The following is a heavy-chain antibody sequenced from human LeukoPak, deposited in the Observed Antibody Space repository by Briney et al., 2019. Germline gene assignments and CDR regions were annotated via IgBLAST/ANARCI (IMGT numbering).Heavy chain of an antibody. D-gene: IGHD2-21*02. Sequence: GGSLRLSCAASGFTLSSYWMSWVRQAPGKGLVWVSRINSDESSTSYADSVKGRFTISRDNAKNTLYLQMNSLRAEDTAVYYCARAGYCGGDCYFWASSYYYYMDVWGKGTTVTVSS. CDR1: GFTLSSYW. CDR2: INSDESST. V-gene: IGHV3-74*01. J-gene: IGHJ6*03. CDR3: ARAGYCGGDCYFWASSYYYYMDV.